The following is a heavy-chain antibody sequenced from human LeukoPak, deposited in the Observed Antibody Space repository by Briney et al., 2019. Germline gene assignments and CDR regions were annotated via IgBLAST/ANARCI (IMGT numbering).Heavy chain of an antibody. Sequence: ASVKVSCKVSGYSLTELSMHWVRQAPGKGLEWVGGFDPEDGETIYAQRFQGRVTMTEDTSTDTAYMELSSLRSEDTAVYYCATDRAVTTRNFDYWGQGTLVTVSS. CDR2: FDPEDGET. V-gene: IGHV1-24*01. CDR3: ATDRAVTTRNFDY. CDR1: GYSLTELS. J-gene: IGHJ4*02. D-gene: IGHD4-17*01.